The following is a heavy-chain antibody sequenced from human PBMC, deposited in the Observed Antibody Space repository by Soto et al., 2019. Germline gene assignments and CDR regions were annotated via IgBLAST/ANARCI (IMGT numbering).Heavy chain of an antibody. CDR1: GFSLSTSGVG. CDR3: AHRRDIVATLTSFDY. CDR2: IYWDDDK. V-gene: IGHV2-5*02. J-gene: IGHJ4*02. D-gene: IGHD5-12*01. Sequence: QITLKESGPTLVKPTQTLTLTCTFSGFSLSTSGVGVGWIRQPPGKALEWLALIYWDDDKRYSPSLKSRLTLTKDPSKNQVVLTMTNMDPVDTATYNCAHRRDIVATLTSFDYWGQGTLVTVSS.